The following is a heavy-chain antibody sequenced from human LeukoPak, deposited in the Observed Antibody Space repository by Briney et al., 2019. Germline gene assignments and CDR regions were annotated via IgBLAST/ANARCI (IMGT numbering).Heavy chain of an antibody. D-gene: IGHD6-19*01. V-gene: IGHV4-59*01. CDR3: ARGSGWFYY. J-gene: IGHJ4*01. CDR1: GGSISSYY. Sequence: SETLSLTCTVSGGSISSYYWSWLRQPPGKGLEWIGYIYYSGSTNYNPSLKSRVTISGDTSKKQISLKLSSVTAADTAVYYCARGSGWFYYWGHGTLVTVSS. CDR2: IYYSGST.